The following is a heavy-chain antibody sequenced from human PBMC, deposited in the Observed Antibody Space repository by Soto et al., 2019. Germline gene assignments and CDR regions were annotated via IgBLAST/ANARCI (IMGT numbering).Heavy chain of an antibody. J-gene: IGHJ6*03. Sequence: KQSQTLSLTCAISGDSVSSNSAAWNWIRQSPSRGLEWLGRTYYRSKWYNDYAVSVKSRITINPDTSKNQFSLQLNSVTPEDTAVYYCARDPRIRYFDPFLPYYYMDVWGKGTTVTVSS. CDR2: TYYRSKWYN. D-gene: IGHD3-9*01. CDR3: ARDPRIRYFDPFLPYYYMDV. V-gene: IGHV6-1*01. CDR1: GDSVSSNSAA.